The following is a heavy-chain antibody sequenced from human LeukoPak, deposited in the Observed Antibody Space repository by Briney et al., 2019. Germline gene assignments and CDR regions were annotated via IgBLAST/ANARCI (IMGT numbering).Heavy chain of an antibody. CDR2: IYYSGST. J-gene: IGHJ5*02. Sequence: PSETLSLTCTVSGGSISSYYWSWIRQPPGKGLEWIGYIYYSGSTNYNPSLKSRDTISVDTSKNQFSLKLSSVTAADTAVYYCARVHSSWYVNWFDPWGQGTLVTVSS. CDR3: ARVHSSWYVNWFDP. V-gene: IGHV4-59*01. CDR1: GGSISSYY. D-gene: IGHD6-13*01.